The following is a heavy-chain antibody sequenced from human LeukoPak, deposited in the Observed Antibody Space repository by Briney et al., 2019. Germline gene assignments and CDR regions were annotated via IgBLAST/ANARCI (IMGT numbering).Heavy chain of an antibody. V-gene: IGHV3-33*01. CDR1: GFTFSSYG. CDR3: ARDGIRGYYCAFDY. J-gene: IGHJ4*02. CDR2: IWYDGSNK. D-gene: IGHD3-22*01. Sequence: GGSLRLSCAASGFTFSSYGMHWVRQAPGNGLEWVAVIWYDGSNKYYADSVKGRFTISRDNSKNTLYLQMNSLRAEDTAVYYCARDGIRGYYCAFDYWGQGTLVTVSS.